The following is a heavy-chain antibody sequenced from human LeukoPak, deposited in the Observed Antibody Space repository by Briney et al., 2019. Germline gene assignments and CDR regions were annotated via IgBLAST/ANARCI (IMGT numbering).Heavy chain of an antibody. J-gene: IGHJ4*02. CDR2: ISAYNGNT. CDR1: RDTFTTHA. CDR3: ARLGDGYNYESWVDY. V-gene: IGHV1-18*01. Sequence: ASVKVSCKASRDTFTTHALSWVRQAPGQGLEWMGWISAYNGNTNYAQKLQGRVTMTTDTSTSTAYMELRSLRSDDTAVYYCARLGDGYNYESWVDYWGQGTLVTVSS. D-gene: IGHD5-24*01.